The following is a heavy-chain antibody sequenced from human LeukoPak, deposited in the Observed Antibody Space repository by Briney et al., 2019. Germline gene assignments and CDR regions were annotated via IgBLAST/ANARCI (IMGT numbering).Heavy chain of an antibody. CDR1: GGTFSSYA. J-gene: IGHJ5*02. Sequence: ASVKVSCKASGGTFSSYAISWVRQAPGQGLEWMGGIIPIFGTANYAQKFQGRVTITTDESTSTAYMELSSLRSEDTAVYYCATEFYGSGSYYNSPWGQGTLVTVSS. CDR3: ATEFYGSGSYYNSP. V-gene: IGHV1-69*05. CDR2: IIPIFGTA. D-gene: IGHD3-10*01.